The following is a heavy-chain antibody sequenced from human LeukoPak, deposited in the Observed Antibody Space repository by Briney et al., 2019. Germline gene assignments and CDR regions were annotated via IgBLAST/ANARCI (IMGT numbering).Heavy chain of an antibody. CDR2: VNAYNGVT. Sequence: ASVKVSCKASGYTFTGYAISWVRQAPGQGLEWMGWVNAYNGVTNYAQNFQDRVTMTTDTPTTTAYMELRSLRSDDTAVYFCARVDLYYDSSGYSRAANDYWGQGTLVIVSS. CDR3: ARVDLYYDSSGYSRAANDY. J-gene: IGHJ4*02. D-gene: IGHD3-22*01. CDR1: GYTFTGYA. V-gene: IGHV1-18*01.